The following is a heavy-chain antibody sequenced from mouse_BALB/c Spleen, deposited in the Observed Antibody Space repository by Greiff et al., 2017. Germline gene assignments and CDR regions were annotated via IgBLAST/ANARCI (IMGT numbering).Heavy chain of an antibody. CDR3: ARGGYGSSYDFAY. D-gene: IGHD1-1*01. V-gene: IGHV5-17*02. CDR1: GFTFSSFG. CDR2: ISSGSSTI. J-gene: IGHJ3*01. Sequence: EVQRVESGGGLVQPGGSRKLSCAASGFTFSSFGMHWVRQAPEKGLEWVAYISSGSSTIYYADTVKGRFTISRDNPKNTLFLQMTSLRSEDTAMYYCARGGYGSSYDFAYWGQGTLVTVSA.